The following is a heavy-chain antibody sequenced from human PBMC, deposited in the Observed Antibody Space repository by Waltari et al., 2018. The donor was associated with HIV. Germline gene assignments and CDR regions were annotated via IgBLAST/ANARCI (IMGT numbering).Heavy chain of an antibody. CDR3: ARGRERPHYYYYGMDV. CDR1: GGSISSSNW. V-gene: IGHV4-4*02. J-gene: IGHJ6*02. CDR2: SYHSGCT. Sequence: QVQLQESGPGLVKPSGTLSLTCAVSGGSISSSNWWSWVRQPPGKGLEWIGESYHSGCTNYNPSLKSRVTKSVDKSKNQFSLKLSSVTAADTAVYYCARGRERPHYYYYGMDVWGQGTTVTVSS.